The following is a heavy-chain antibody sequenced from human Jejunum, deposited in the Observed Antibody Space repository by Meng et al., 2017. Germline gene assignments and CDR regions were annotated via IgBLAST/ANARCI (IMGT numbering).Heavy chain of an antibody. CDR2: IYHSGST. CDR1: GGSISSVYW. J-gene: IGHJ4*02. V-gene: IGHV4-4*02. CDR3: ARGGYYSFDY. D-gene: IGHD5-18*01. Sequence: QVHLQESGPGLGKPSEPLSLTCAASGGSISSVYWWTWVRQSPGKGLEWIGEIYHSGSTNYNPSLKSRVTISVDKSKNQFSLKLTSVTAADTAVYYCARGGYYSFDYWGQGTLVTVSS.